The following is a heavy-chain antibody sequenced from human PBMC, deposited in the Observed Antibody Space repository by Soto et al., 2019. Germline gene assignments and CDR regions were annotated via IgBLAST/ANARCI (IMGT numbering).Heavy chain of an antibody. CDR1: GYTFTGYY. J-gene: IGHJ6*02. CDR2: INPNSGGT. CDR3: ARFEIRWCGEYTPYRIPGDYYYGMDV. Sequence: ASVKVSCKASGYTFTGYYMHWVRQAPGQGLEWMGWINPNSGGTNYAQKFQGRVTMTRDTSISTAYMELSRLRSDDTDVYYCARFEIRWCGEYTPYRIPGDYYYGMDVWGQGTTVTVSS. D-gene: IGHD3-10*01. V-gene: IGHV1-2*02.